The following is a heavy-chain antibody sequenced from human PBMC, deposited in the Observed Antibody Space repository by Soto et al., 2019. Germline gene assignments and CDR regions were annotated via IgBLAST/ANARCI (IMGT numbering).Heavy chain of an antibody. CDR2: FDPEDGET. J-gene: IGHJ4*02. V-gene: IGHV1-24*01. CDR1: GYTLTELS. D-gene: IGHD6-13*01. Sequence: ASVKVSCKVSGYTLTELSMHWVRQAPGKGLEWMGGFDPEDGETIYAQKFQGRVTMTEDTSTDTAYMELSSLRSEDTAVYYCAKGSAGSRPYYFDYWGQGTLVTVSS. CDR3: AKGSAGSRPYYFDY.